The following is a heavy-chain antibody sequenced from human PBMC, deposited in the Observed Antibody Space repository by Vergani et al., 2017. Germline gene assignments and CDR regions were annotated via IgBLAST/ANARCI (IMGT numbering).Heavy chain of an antibody. V-gene: IGHV3-30*01. CDR2: ISYDGSNK. CDR3: ARGARTDIEIAVAGVDY. J-gene: IGHJ4*02. D-gene: IGHD6-19*01. Sequence: VQLLESGGGLVQPGGSLRLSCAASGFTFSSYAMHWVRQAPGKGLEWVAVISYDGSNKYYADSVKGRFTISRDNSKNTLYLQMNSLRAEDTAVYYCARGARTDIEIAVAGVDYWGQGTLVTVSS. CDR1: GFTFSSYA.